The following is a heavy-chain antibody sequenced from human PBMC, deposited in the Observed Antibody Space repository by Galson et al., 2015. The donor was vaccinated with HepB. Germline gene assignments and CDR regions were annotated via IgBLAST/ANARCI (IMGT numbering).Heavy chain of an antibody. CDR3: AREVTISGTDYYYYMDV. J-gene: IGHJ6*03. Sequence: SLRLSCAASGFTFSSYGMHWVRQAPGKGLEWVAVIWYDGSNKYYADSVKGRFTISRDNSKNTLYLQMNGLRAEDTAVYYCAREVTISGTDYYYYMDVWGKGTTVTVSS. CDR2: IWYDGSNK. V-gene: IGHV3-33*01. D-gene: IGHD3-3*01. CDR1: GFTFSSYG.